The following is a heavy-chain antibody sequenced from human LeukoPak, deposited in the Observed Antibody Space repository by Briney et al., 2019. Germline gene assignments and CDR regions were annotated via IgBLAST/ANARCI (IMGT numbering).Heavy chain of an antibody. J-gene: IGHJ4*02. CDR3: ARVGTYYYDSSGYYYDY. D-gene: IGHD3-22*01. CDR2: IYSTGST. Sequence: ETLSLTCTVSGGSISSYYWSWIRQPAGKGLEWIGRIYSTGSTNHNPSLKSRVTISVDTSKNQFSLKLSSVTAADTAVYYCARVGTYYYDSSGYYYDYWGQGTLVTVSS. V-gene: IGHV4-4*07. CDR1: GGSISSYY.